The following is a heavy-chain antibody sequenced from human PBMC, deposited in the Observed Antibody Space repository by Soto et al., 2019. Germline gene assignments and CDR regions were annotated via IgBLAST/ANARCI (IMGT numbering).Heavy chain of an antibody. CDR3: ARDGGSSWHEPFDN. Sequence: SLRRSCVASGIRFSTYDIHWVRQAPGKGLEWVAVISYDGSDKYYGDSVKGRCTISRDNSKNTLYLQMNSLRTEDTAVYYCARDGGSSWHEPFDNWGQGTLVTVSS. CDR2: ISYDGSDK. CDR1: GIRFSTYD. J-gene: IGHJ5*02. D-gene: IGHD6-13*01. V-gene: IGHV3-30-3*01.